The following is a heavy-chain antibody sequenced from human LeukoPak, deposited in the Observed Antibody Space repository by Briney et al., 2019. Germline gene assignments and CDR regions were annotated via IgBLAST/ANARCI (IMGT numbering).Heavy chain of an antibody. CDR3: ARDPAYCGGDCSPLGAFDI. V-gene: IGHV3-21*01. Sequence: PGGSLRLSCAASGFTFSNAWMSWVRQAPGKGLEWVSSISSSSSYIYYADSVKGRFTISRDNAKNSLYLQMNSLRAEDTAVYYCARDPAYCGGDCSPLGAFDIWGQGTMVTVSS. CDR2: ISSSSSYI. D-gene: IGHD2-21*02. J-gene: IGHJ3*02. CDR1: GFTFSNAW.